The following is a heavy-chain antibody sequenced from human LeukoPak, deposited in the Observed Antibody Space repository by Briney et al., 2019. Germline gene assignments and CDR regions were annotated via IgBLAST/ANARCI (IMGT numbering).Heavy chain of an antibody. D-gene: IGHD3-3*01. V-gene: IGHV4-59*01. CDR2: IYYSGST. Sequence: PSETLSLTCTVSGGSITGYYWSWIRQPPGKGLEWIGYIYYSGSTNYNPSLKSRVTISVDTSKNQFSLKLSSVTAADTAVYYCARGGYDFWSGYYGPFMDVWGKGTTVTVSS. J-gene: IGHJ6*03. CDR3: ARGGYDFWSGYYGPFMDV. CDR1: GGSITGYY.